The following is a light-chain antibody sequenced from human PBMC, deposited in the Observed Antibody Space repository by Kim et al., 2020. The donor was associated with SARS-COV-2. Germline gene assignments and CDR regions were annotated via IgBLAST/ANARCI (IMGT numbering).Light chain of an antibody. J-gene: IGLJ1*01. CDR3: NSRDSSGNHYV. V-gene: IGLV3-19*01. Sequence: LGQTIRIPCQGDSLRIYYASWYQQRPGQAPVLVIYGKNNRPSGIPDRFSGSSSGNTASLTITGAQAEDEADYYCNSRDSSGNHYVFGTGTKVTVL. CDR1: SLRIYY. CDR2: GKN.